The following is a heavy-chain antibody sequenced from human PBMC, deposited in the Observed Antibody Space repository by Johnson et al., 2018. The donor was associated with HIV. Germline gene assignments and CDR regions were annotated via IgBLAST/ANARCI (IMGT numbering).Heavy chain of an antibody. V-gene: IGHV3-66*01. CDR3: ATGVVVTAMNDAFDI. D-gene: IGHD2-21*02. Sequence: VQLVESGGALVQPGGSLRLSCAGSGFNVSDNYMSWVRQAPGKGLEWVSVIYSGGSTFNAPSVKGRFTISRDNSKNTLYLQMNSLRAEDTAVYYCATGVVVTAMNDAFDIWGQGTMVTVSS. CDR1: GFNVSDNY. J-gene: IGHJ3*02. CDR2: IYSGGST.